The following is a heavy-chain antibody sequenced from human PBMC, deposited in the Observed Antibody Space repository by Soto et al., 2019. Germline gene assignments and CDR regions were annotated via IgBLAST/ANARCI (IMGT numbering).Heavy chain of an antibody. CDR1: GGSIRSYY. V-gene: IGHV4-59*01. J-gene: IGHJ6*02. CDR2: IYYSGST. Sequence: SVTLSLTSSVSGGSIRSYYGRWIRKHPWKGLEWIGYIYYSGSTNYNPSLKSRVTISVDTSKNQFSLKLSSVTAADTAVYYCAGGERLASYYYYGMDVWGQGTTVTVSS. CDR3: AGGERLASYYYYGMDV. D-gene: IGHD6-19*01.